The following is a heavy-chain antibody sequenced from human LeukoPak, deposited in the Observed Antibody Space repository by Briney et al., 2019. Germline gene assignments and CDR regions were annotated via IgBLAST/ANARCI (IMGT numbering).Heavy chain of an antibody. Sequence: GGSLRLSCGASGFTFSSSAMHWVRQGPGKGLEWVAYIAHHGNNKYYADSVKGRFNISRDNSKGSLYLQMNSLRADDTAVYYCAKDGSWSCTDWGQGTLVRVSS. CDR1: GFTFSSSA. CDR3: AKDGSWSCTD. D-gene: IGHD2-8*02. V-gene: IGHV3-30*02. CDR2: IAHHGNNK. J-gene: IGHJ4*02.